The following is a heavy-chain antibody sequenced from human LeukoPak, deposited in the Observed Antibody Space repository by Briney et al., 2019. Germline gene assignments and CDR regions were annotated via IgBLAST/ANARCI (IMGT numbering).Heavy chain of an antibody. CDR2: IYSGGNT. Sequence: GPLRLSCAASGFAVIDNYMNWVRQAPGKGLEWVAVIYSGGNTYYADSVAGRFTISRDTATNTVYLQMNSLRADDTAVYYCAREDSGYGLHLDYWGQGTLVTVSS. V-gene: IGHV3-66*01. CDR1: GFAVIDNY. CDR3: AREDSGYGLHLDY. J-gene: IGHJ4*02. D-gene: IGHD5-12*01.